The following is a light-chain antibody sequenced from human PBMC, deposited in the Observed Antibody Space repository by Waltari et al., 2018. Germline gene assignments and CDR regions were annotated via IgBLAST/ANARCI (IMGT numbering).Light chain of an antibody. J-gene: IGLJ3*02. Sequence: QSALTQPPSASGSLGQSVTLSCTGPNDDAGAYQYVSWYQQYPGKAPKLLIYDVTKRPSGVSDRFSGSKSGRTASLTVSGLQPEDEAIYSCCSYAGADSLLFGGGTKLTVL. CDR3: CSYAGADSLL. V-gene: IGLV2-8*01. CDR1: NDDAGAYQY. CDR2: DVT.